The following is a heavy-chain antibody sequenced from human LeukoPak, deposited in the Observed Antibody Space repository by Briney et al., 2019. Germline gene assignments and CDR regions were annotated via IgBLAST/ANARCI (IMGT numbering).Heavy chain of an antibody. CDR1: GGSISSYY. Sequence: PSGTLSLTCTVSGGSISSYYWSWIRQPPGKGLEWIGYMHYSESTNYNPSLKSRVTISVDTSKNQFSLKLSSVTAADTAVYYCARHLYYGSGNYYLTPFDYWGQGTLVTVSS. D-gene: IGHD3-10*01. CDR2: MHYSEST. J-gene: IGHJ4*02. CDR3: ARHLYYGSGNYYLTPFDY. V-gene: IGHV4-59*08.